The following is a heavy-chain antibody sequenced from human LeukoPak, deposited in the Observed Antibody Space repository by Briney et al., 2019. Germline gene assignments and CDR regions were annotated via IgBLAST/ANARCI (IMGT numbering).Heavy chain of an antibody. CDR2: INHSGST. Sequence: SETLSLTCAVYGGSFSGYYWSWIRQPPGKGLEWIGEINHSGSTNYNPSLKSRVTISVDTSNNQFSLKLSSVTAADTAVYYCARDLGGAYGYWGQGTLVTASS. V-gene: IGHV4-34*01. CDR3: ARDLGGAYGY. J-gene: IGHJ4*02. CDR1: GGSFSGYY. D-gene: IGHD3-10*01.